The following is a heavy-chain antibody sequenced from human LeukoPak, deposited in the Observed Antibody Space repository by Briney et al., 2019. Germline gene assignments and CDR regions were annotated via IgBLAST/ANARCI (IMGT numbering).Heavy chain of an antibody. D-gene: IGHD6-19*01. CDR2: IYYSGST. V-gene: IGHV4-59*01. J-gene: IGHJ4*02. CDR3: ARDLAVAGRGGFDY. CDR1: GGSISSYY. Sequence: SETLSLTCTVSGGSISSYYWSWIRQPPGKGLEWIGYIYYSGSTNYNPSLKSRVTISVDTSKNQFSLKLSSVTAADTAVYYCARDLAVAGRGGFDYWGQRTLVTVSS.